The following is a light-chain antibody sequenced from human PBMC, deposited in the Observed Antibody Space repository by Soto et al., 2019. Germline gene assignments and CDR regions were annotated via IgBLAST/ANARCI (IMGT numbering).Light chain of an antibody. CDR2: DTS. CDR3: LQDYSPLLA. Sequence: DIQMTQSPSSLSASIGDTVTITCRASQSIASFLNWLQLKPGKAPKLLISDTSTLQSGVPSRFSGGGSGTEFTLTSRSLQPEDSALYFCLQDYSPLLAFGAGTRVEIK. J-gene: IGKJ4*01. V-gene: IGKV1-39*01. CDR1: QSIASF.